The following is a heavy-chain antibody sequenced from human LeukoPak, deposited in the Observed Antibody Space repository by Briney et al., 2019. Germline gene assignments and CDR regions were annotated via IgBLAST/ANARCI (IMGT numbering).Heavy chain of an antibody. CDR3: ARDRCGNTCYRGDAFDI. Sequence: GGSLRLFCAACGFTFSSFNMNGVSQYPAKAREGISYVSRGGAPIFYGDSVKGRFTISRENAKNSVYRQVTNVRAEDTVVYYCARDRCGNTCYRGDAFDIWGQGTMVTVSS. CDR2: VSRGGAPI. D-gene: IGHD2-2*01. J-gene: IGHJ3*02. V-gene: IGHV3-48*01. CDR1: GFTFSSFN.